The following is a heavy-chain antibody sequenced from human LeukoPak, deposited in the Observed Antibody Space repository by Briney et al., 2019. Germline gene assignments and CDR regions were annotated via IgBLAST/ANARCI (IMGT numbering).Heavy chain of an antibody. CDR1: GFTFSSYV. CDR3: ARGSVVPTDY. Sequence: PGGSLRVSCAASGFTFSSYVMSWVRQAPGKGLEWVSAISGSGGSTAYADSVKGRFTISRDNAKNSLYLQMNSLRAEDTAVYYCARGSVVPTDYWGQGTLVTVSS. J-gene: IGHJ4*02. CDR2: ISGSGGST. V-gene: IGHV3-23*01. D-gene: IGHD2-2*01.